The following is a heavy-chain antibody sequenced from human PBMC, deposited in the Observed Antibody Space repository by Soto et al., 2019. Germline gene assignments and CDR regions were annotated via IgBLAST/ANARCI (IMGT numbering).Heavy chain of an antibody. D-gene: IGHD2-15*01. CDR2: IYSGGTT. CDR1: GFSVSSNY. J-gene: IGHJ4*02. Sequence: EVQLVESGGGLVLPGGSLRLSCAASGFSVSSNYMNWVRQAPGKGLEWVSVIYSGGTTYYADSVKGRFTISRHNSKNTLYLRMDSLRAEDTAVYYCARVRSLVIAADDWGQGTLVTVSS. V-gene: IGHV3-53*04. CDR3: ARVRSLVIAADD.